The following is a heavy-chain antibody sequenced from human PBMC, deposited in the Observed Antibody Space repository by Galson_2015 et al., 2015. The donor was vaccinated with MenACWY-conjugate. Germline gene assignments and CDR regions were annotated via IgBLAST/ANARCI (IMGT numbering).Heavy chain of an antibody. V-gene: IGHV1-18*01. D-gene: IGHD2-8*02. J-gene: IGHJ4*02. CDR3: ARTTLDCSGGVCYKY. CDR1: GYTFTTYG. Sequence: SVKVSCKASGYTFTTYGISWMRQAPGQGLEWMGWISGYNGKTDCAQKFQARVTVTTDTSTRTAYMELRSLRSDDTALYYCARTTLDCSGGVCYKYWGQGTQVTVSS. CDR2: ISGYNGKT.